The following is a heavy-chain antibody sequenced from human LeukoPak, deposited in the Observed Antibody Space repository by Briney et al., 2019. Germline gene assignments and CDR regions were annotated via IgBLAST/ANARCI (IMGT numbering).Heavy chain of an antibody. CDR1: GYSNSSGYY. V-gene: IGHV4-38-2*02. J-gene: IGHJ6*03. CDR2: IYHSGST. CDR3: ASRQLLVYYMDV. Sequence: PSETLSLTCTVSGYSNSSGYYWGWIRQPPGKGLEWIGSIYHSGSTYYDPSLKSRVTISVDTSKNQFSLKLSSVTAADTAVYYCASRQLLVYYMDVWGKGTTVTVSS. D-gene: IGHD6-13*01.